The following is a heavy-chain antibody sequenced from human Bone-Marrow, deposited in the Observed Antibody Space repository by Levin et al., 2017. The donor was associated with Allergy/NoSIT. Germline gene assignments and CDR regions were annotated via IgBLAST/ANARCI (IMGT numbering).Heavy chain of an antibody. CDR1: GYRFTNYW. CDR3: ARVGFDRFGFSSYFDY. V-gene: IGHV5-51*01. Sequence: GESLKISCEGSGYRFTNYWIGWVRQMPGKGLEWMGITYPGDSDTKYSPSFKGQVTISVDKSINTAYLQWSNLKASDTAIYYCARVGFDRFGFSSYFDYWGPGTLVTVSS. D-gene: IGHD1-26*01. J-gene: IGHJ4*02. CDR2: TYPGDSDT.